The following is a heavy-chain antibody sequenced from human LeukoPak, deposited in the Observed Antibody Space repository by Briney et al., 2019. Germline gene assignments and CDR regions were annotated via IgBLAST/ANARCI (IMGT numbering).Heavy chain of an antibody. V-gene: IGHV3-7*01. Sequence: GGSLRLSCAVSGFTFSSYWMSWVRHAPGKWPEWVANIKQDGSEKYYVDSVKGRFTISRDNAKNSLYLQMNSLRAEDTAVYYCARDIGRGPTGIYWGQGTLVTVSS. CDR2: IKQDGSEK. CDR3: ARDIGRGPTGIY. J-gene: IGHJ4*02. CDR1: GFTFSSYW. D-gene: IGHD3-10*01.